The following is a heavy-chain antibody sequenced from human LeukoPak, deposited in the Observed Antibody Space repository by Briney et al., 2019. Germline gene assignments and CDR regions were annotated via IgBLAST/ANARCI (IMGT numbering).Heavy chain of an antibody. V-gene: IGHV3-23*01. Sequence: GGSLRLSCAASGFTFSSYAMSWVRQAPGKGLEWVSAISGSGGSTYYADSVKGRFTISRDNSKNTLYLQMNSLRAEDTAVYYCAMGKDEYRLNWFDPWGQGTLVTVSS. J-gene: IGHJ5*02. CDR2: ISGSGGST. CDR1: GFTFSSYA. D-gene: IGHD2-2*01. CDR3: AMGKDEYRLNWFDP.